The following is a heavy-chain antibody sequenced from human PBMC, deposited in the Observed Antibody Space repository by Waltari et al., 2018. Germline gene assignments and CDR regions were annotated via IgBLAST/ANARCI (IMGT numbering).Heavy chain of an antibody. D-gene: IGHD4-17*01. CDR2: ISYDGSNK. Sequence: QVQLVESGGGVVQPGRSLRLSCAASGFTFSSYAMHWVRQAPGKGLEWVAVISYDGSNKYYADSVKGRFTISRDNSKNTLYLQMNSLRAEDTAVYYCARGHSVTTFGYWGQGTLVTVSS. CDR1: GFTFSSYA. V-gene: IGHV3-30*01. J-gene: IGHJ4*02. CDR3: ARGHSVTTFGY.